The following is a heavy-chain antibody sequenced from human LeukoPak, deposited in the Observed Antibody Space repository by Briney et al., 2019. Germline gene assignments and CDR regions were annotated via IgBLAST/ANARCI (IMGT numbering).Heavy chain of an antibody. J-gene: IGHJ3*02. CDR1: GGSISGYS. V-gene: IGHV4-59*08. Sequence: SQTLSLTCTVSGGSISGYSWSWIRQPPGKGLEWIGYIYYSGSTNYNPSLKSRVTISVDTSKNQSSLKLSSVTAADTAVYYCARHRSGSYWRAFDIWGQGTMVTVSS. D-gene: IGHD1-26*01. CDR3: ARHRSGSYWRAFDI. CDR2: IYYSGST.